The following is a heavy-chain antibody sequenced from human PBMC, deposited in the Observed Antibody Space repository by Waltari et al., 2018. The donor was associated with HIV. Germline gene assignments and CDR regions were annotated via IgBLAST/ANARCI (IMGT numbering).Heavy chain of an antibody. V-gene: IGHV3-7*01. CDR1: GFILSSYW. CDR3: ARDTGSQYYYYGMDV. CDR2: IKPDGSET. D-gene: IGHD3-10*01. Sequence: EVLLVESGGGLVQPGGYLSLSCGTSGFILSSYWMSWVRQAPGQGLEWLANIKPDGSETYYVDSVKGRFTISRDNAKNSVYLQMDSLRVEDTALYFCARDTGSQYYYYGMDVWGQGTMVSVS. J-gene: IGHJ6*02.